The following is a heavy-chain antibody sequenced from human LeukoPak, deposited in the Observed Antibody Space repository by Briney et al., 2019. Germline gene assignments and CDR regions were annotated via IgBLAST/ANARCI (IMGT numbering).Heavy chain of an antibody. V-gene: IGHV3-9*01. J-gene: IGHJ6*02. CDR1: GFTFDDYA. D-gene: IGHD5-12*01. CDR3: AKDINYDQLSRYYYGMDV. Sequence: GGSLRLSCAASGFTFDDYAMHWVRQAPGKGLEWVSGISWNSGSIGYADSVKGRFTISRDNAKNSLYLQMNSLRAEDTALYYCAKDINYDQLSRYYYGMDVWGQGTTVTVPS. CDR2: ISWNSGSI.